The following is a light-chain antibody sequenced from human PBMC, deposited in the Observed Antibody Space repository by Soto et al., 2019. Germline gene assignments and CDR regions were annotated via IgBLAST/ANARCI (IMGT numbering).Light chain of an antibody. CDR1: SSDVGGYKY. CDR2: EVS. CDR3: CSYAGSNNYV. Sequence: QSALIQPPSASGSPGQSVTISCTGPSSDVGGYKYVSWFQQHPGKAPKLMICEVSKRPSGVPDRFSGSRSGNTASLTVSGLQAEDEADYYCCSYAGSNNYVFGTGTKLTVL. J-gene: IGLJ1*01. V-gene: IGLV2-8*01.